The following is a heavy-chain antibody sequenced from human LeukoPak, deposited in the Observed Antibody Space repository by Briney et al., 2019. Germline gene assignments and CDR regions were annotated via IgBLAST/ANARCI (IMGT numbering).Heavy chain of an antibody. V-gene: IGHV4-38-2*02. CDR2: IYHSGST. Sequence: SETLSLTCTASGYSISSGYYWGWIRQPPGKGLEWIWSIYHSGSTYYNPSLKSRVTISVDTSKNQFSLKLSSVTAADTAVYYCASIVVVPAAQPMDVWGKGTTVTVSS. CDR3: ASIVVVPAAQPMDV. J-gene: IGHJ6*03. CDR1: GYSISSGYY. D-gene: IGHD2-2*01.